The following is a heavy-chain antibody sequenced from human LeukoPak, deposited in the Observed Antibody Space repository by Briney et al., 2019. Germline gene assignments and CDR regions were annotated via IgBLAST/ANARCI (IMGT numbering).Heavy chain of an antibody. CDR1: GYTFTSYG. Sequence: GASVKVSCKASGYTFTSYGINWVRQAPGQGLEWMGWISAYNGNTNYAQKLQGRVTMTTDTSTSTAYMELRSLRSDDTAVYYCARLKSARGIAVAGTGWFDPWRQGTLVSVSS. D-gene: IGHD6-19*01. J-gene: IGHJ5*02. V-gene: IGHV1-18*01. CDR2: ISAYNGNT. CDR3: ARLKSARGIAVAGTGWFDP.